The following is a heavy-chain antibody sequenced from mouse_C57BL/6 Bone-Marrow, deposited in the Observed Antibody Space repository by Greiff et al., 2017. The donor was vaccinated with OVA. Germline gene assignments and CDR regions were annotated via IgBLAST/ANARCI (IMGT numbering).Heavy chain of an antibody. CDR2: IHPNSGST. CDR1: GYTFTSYW. Sequence: QVQLQQPGAELVKPGASVKLSCKASGYTFTSYWMHWVKQRPGQGLEWIGMIHPNSGSTNYNEKFKSKATLTVDKSSSTAYMELRSLTSEDSAVYFCARGDYGSSYVDYAMDYWGQGTSVTVSS. J-gene: IGHJ4*01. D-gene: IGHD1-1*01. CDR3: ARGDYGSSYVDYAMDY. V-gene: IGHV1-64*01.